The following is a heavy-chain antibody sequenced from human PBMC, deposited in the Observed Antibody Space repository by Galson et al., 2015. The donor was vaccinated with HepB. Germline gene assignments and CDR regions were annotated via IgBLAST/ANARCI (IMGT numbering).Heavy chain of an antibody. CDR1: GGTFSNYA. CDR3: ARAGYYGSWYFDL. D-gene: IGHD3-10*01. J-gene: IGHJ2*01. Sequence: SVKVSCKASGGTFSNYAINWVRQAPGQGLEWMGGIIPIFGTTNYAQKFQGRVTIIADESTSTAYMELSSLRSEDTAVYYCARAGYYGSWYFDLWGRGTLVTVSS. CDR2: IIPIFGTT. V-gene: IGHV1-69*13.